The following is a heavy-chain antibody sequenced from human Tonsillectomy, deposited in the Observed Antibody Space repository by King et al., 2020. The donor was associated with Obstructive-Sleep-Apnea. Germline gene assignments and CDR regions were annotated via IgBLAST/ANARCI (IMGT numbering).Heavy chain of an antibody. V-gene: IGHV1-3*01. D-gene: IGHD1-26*01. CDR2: INACNGNT. J-gene: IGHJ4*02. CDR1: GYTFTSYA. CDR3: ARGWDPFDY. Sequence: VQLVQSGAEVKKPGASVKVSCKASGYTFTSYAMHWVRQAPGQRLEWIGWINACNGNTKYSQKFQGRVTITRDTSARTAYMELSSLRSEDTAVYYCARGWDPFDYWGQGTLVTVSS.